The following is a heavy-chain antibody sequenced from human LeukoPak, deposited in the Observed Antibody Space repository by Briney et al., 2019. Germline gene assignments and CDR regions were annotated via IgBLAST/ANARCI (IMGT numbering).Heavy chain of an antibody. V-gene: IGHV4-39*01. D-gene: IGHD6-13*01. CDR3: AGNGYSSSWYRY. CDR2: IYYSGST. Sequence: PSETLSLTCTVSGGSISSSSYYWGWIRQPPGKGLEWIGSIYYSGSTYYNPSLKSRVTISVDTSKNQFSLKLSSVTAADTAVYYCAGNGYSSSWYRYWGQGTLVTVSS. CDR1: GGSISSSSYY. J-gene: IGHJ4*02.